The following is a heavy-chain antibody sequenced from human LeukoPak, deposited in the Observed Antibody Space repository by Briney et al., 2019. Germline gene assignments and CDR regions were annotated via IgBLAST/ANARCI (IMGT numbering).Heavy chain of an antibody. CDR1: GGTFSSYA. CDR3: ARSAYCSSTSCYTNYYYYYYMDV. V-gene: IGHV1-69*04. Sequence: SVKVSCKASGGTFSSYAISWVRQAPGQGLEWMGRIIPILGIANYAQKIQGRVAITADKSTSTAYMELSSLRSEDTAVYYCARSAYCSSTSCYTNYYYYYYMDVWGKGTTVTVSS. CDR2: IIPILGIA. J-gene: IGHJ6*03. D-gene: IGHD2-2*02.